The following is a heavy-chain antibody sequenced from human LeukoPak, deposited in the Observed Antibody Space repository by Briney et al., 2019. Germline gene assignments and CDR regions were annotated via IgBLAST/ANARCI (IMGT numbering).Heavy chain of an antibody. Sequence: SETLSLTCTVSGYSISSGYYWGWIRQPSGKGLEWIGSIYHSGSTYYNPSLKSRVTISVDTSKNQFSLKLSSVTAADTAVYYCARGPPLWFGELLEFDYWGQGTLVTVSS. CDR3: ARGPPLWFGELLEFDY. V-gene: IGHV4-38-2*02. CDR2: IYHSGST. D-gene: IGHD3-10*01. CDR1: GYSISSGYY. J-gene: IGHJ4*02.